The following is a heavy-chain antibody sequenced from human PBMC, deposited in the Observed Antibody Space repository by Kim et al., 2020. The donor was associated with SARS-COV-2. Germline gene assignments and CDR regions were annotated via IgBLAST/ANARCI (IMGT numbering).Heavy chain of an antibody. D-gene: IGHD5-12*01. Sequence: GGSLRLSCAASGFTFSSYSMNWVRQAPGKGLEWVSYISSSSSTIYYADSVKGRFTISRDNAKNSLYLQMNSLRAEDTAVYYCARERGIVAKLVMDVWGQGTTVTVSS. J-gene: IGHJ6*02. CDR2: ISSSSSTI. CDR1: GFTFSSYS. CDR3: ARERGIVAKLVMDV. V-gene: IGHV3-48*04.